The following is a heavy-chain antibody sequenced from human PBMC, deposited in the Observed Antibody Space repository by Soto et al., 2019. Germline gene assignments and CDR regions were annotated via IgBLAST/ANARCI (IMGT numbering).Heavy chain of an antibody. CDR1: GFTFSSYG. J-gene: IGHJ4*02. CDR2: IWYDGSNK. CDR3: ARDDVGDYGDYYFDY. V-gene: IGHV3-33*01. Sequence: GGSLRLSCAASGFTFSSYGMHWVRQAPGKGLEWVAVIWYDGSNKYYADSVKGRFTISRDNSKNTLYLQMNSLRAEDTAVYYCARDDVGDYGDYYFDYWGQGTLVTVSS. D-gene: IGHD4-17*01.